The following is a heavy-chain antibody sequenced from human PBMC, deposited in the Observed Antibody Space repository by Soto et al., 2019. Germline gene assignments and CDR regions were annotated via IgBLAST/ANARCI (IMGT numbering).Heavy chain of an antibody. CDR3: AGPELNSGYDSSFDY. CDR1: GGTFSSYA. Sequence: SVKVSCKASGGTFSSYAISWVRQAPGQGLEWMGGIIPIFGTANYAQKFQGRVTITADESTSTAYMELSSLRSEDTAVYYCAGPELNSGYDSSFDYWGQGTLVTVSS. CDR2: IIPIFGTA. J-gene: IGHJ4*02. D-gene: IGHD5-12*01. V-gene: IGHV1-69*13.